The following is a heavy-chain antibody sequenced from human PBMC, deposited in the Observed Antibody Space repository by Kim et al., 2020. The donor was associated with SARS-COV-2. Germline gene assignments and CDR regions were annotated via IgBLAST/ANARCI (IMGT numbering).Heavy chain of an antibody. V-gene: IGHV1-8*01. CDR1: GYTFTSYD. D-gene: IGHD3-10*01. CDR3: ARGVGIYYGSGSWFRQGRACYYYYMDV. J-gene: IGHJ6*03. Sequence: ASVKVSCKASGYTFTSYDINWVRQATGQGLEWMGWMNPNSGNTGYAQKFQGRVTMTRNTSISTAYMELSSLRSEDTAVYYCARGVGIYYGSGSWFRQGRACYYYYMDVWGKGTTVTVSS. CDR2: MNPNSGNT.